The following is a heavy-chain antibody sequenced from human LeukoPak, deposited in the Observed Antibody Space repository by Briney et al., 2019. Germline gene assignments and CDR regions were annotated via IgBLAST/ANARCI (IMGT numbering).Heavy chain of an antibody. CDR3: AKDWSSTEWELSYGMDV. J-gene: IGHJ6*02. V-gene: IGHV3-30*18. D-gene: IGHD1-26*01. Sequence: GGSLRLSCAASGFTFSSYGMHWVRQAPGKGLEWVAVISYDGSNKYYADSVKGRFTISRDNSKNTLYLQVNSLRAEDTAVYYCAKDWSSTEWELSYGMDVWGQGTTVTVSS. CDR2: ISYDGSNK. CDR1: GFTFSSYG.